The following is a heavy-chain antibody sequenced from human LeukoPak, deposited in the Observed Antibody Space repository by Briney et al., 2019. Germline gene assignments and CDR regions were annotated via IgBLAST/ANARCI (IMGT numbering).Heavy chain of an antibody. J-gene: IGHJ3*02. Sequence: ASVKVSCKASGHTFNSYGISWVRQAPGQGLQWVGWISGADGQTKYAQSFQDRVTLTTDISTSTAYMELRSLRSDDTAIYFCARDSWSNRWIPLDGFQIWGQGSMVTVSS. CDR2: ISGADGQT. D-gene: IGHD5-18*01. V-gene: IGHV1-18*01. CDR3: ARDSWSNRWIPLDGFQI. CDR1: GHTFNSYG.